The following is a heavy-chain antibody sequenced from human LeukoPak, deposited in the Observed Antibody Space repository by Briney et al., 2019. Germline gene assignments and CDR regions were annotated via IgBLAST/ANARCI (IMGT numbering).Heavy chain of an antibody. CDR3: AKYRNWNSDFDY. J-gene: IGHJ4*02. Sequence: GGSLRLSCAASGFTFSSYVMSWVRQAPGKGLEWVSALSGSGGSTYYTDSVKGRFTISRDSSKSTLYLQMNSLGAEDTAVYYCAKYRNWNSDFDYWGQGTLVTVSS. V-gene: IGHV3-23*01. CDR2: LSGSGGST. CDR1: GFTFSSYV. D-gene: IGHD1-7*01.